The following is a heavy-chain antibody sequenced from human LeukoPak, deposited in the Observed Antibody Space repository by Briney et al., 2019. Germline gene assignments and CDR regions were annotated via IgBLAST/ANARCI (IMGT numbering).Heavy chain of an antibody. CDR3: ARDIVLAATNWFDP. CDR2: INPESGGT. J-gene: IGHJ5*02. V-gene: IGHV1-2*02. CDR1: GYTFTDHF. D-gene: IGHD6-19*01. Sequence: ASVKVSCKASGYTFTDHFLHWVRQAPGQGLEWMGWINPESGGTKYAQKFQGRVTMTRDTSITTAFVELRRLKSDDTALYFCARDIVLAATNWFDPWGQGTLVTVSS.